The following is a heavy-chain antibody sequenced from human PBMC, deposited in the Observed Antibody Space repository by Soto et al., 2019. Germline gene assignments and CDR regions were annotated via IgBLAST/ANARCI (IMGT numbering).Heavy chain of an antibody. Sequence: GGSLRLSCAAFGFTVSSTYMTWVRQAPGKGLEWVSVIYGGLTASYADSVKGRFTISRDNSKNTLFLQMNSLRAEDTAVYYCARDRIEAAGTPRFNYYYGMDVWGQGTTVTVSS. D-gene: IGHD6-13*01. J-gene: IGHJ6*02. CDR1: GFTVSSTY. CDR3: ARDRIEAAGTPRFNYYYGMDV. CDR2: IYGGLTA. V-gene: IGHV3-53*01.